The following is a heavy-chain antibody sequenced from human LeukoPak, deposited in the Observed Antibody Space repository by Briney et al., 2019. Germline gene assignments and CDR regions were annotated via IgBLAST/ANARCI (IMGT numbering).Heavy chain of an antibody. Sequence: GGSLRLSCSASGFTFSSYAMSWVRQAPGKGLEWVSVIYSGGSTYYADSVKGRFTISRDNSKNTLYLQMNSLRAEDTAVYYCARSIVGATRGYFQHWGQGTLVTVSS. CDR1: GFTFSSYA. V-gene: IGHV3-66*01. D-gene: IGHD1-26*01. CDR3: ARSIVGATRGYFQH. J-gene: IGHJ1*01. CDR2: IYSGGST.